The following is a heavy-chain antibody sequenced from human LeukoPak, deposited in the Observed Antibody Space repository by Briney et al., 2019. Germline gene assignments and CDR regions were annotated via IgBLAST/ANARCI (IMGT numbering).Heavy chain of an antibody. CDR2: IYYSGST. D-gene: IGHD2-2*01. CDR1: GGSISSSSYY. V-gene: IGHV4-39*01. CDR3: ARRSYCSSTSCYAYYFDY. Sequence: PSGTLSLTCTVSGGSISSSSYYWGWIRQPPGKGLEWIGSIYYSGSTYYNPSLKSRVTISVDTSKNQFSLKLSSVTAADTAVYYCARRSYCSSTSCYAYYFDYWGQGTLVTVSS. J-gene: IGHJ4*02.